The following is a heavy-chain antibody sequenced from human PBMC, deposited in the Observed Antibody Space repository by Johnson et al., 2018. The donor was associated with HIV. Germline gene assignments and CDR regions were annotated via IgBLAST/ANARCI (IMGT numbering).Heavy chain of an antibody. D-gene: IGHD6-13*01. V-gene: IGHV3-64*01. CDR2: ISSDGRTT. Sequence: VQLVESGGGLVKPGGSLRLSCAASGFTFTQYAMHWVLQAPGKGLEYVSGISSDGRTTYYANSVKGRFTISRDNSKNTLFLHMGSLRAEDTAVYYCASSRRGQQLVPLAFDIWGQGTMVTVSS. J-gene: IGHJ3*02. CDR3: ASSRRGQQLVPLAFDI. CDR1: GFTFTQYA.